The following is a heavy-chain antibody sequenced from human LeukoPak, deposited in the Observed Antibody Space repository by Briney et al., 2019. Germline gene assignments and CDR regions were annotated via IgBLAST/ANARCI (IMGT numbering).Heavy chain of an antibody. J-gene: IGHJ5*02. V-gene: IGHV4-38-2*02. CDR1: GYSISSGYY. D-gene: IGHD1-26*01. CDR2: IYHSGST. Sequence: PSETLSLTCTVSGYSISSGYYWGWIRQPPGKGLEWIGSIYHSGSTYYNPSLKSRVTISVDTSKNQFSLKLSSVTAADTAVYYCAREGEGGSYHWGQGTLVTVSS. CDR3: AREGEGGSYH.